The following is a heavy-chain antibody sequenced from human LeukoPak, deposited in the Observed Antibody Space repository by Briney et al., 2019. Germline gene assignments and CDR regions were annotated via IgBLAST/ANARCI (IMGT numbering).Heavy chain of an antibody. CDR1: GFTFSSYA. D-gene: IGHD4-17*01. CDR2: ISGSGGSA. V-gene: IGHV3-23*01. CDR3: AAPTTRVTTGADY. J-gene: IGHJ4*02. Sequence: PGGSLRLSCAASGFTFSSYAMSWVRQAPGKGLGWVSAISGSGGSAYYADSVTGRFTISRDNSKNTLYLQMNSLRAEDTAVYYCAAPTTRVTTGADYWGPGTLVTVSS.